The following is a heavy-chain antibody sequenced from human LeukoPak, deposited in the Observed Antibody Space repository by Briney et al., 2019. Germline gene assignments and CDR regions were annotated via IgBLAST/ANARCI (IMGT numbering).Heavy chain of an antibody. CDR1: GFTFNDYD. Sequence: GGSLRLSCAASGFTFNDYDMNWVRQAPGKGLEWVSYIRSGSDKILYADSVKGRFTISRDNAKNSLYVQMNSLRAEDTAVYYCARAHRLSHNWFDPWGRGTLVTVSS. CDR3: ARAHRLSHNWFDP. CDR2: IRSGSDKI. J-gene: IGHJ5*02. V-gene: IGHV3-48*01. D-gene: IGHD3-16*02.